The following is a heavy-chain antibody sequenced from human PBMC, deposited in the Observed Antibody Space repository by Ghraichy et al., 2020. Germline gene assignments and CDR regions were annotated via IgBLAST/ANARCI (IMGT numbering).Heavy chain of an antibody. Sequence: SQTLSLTCAISGDSVSSNSAAWNWIRQSPSRGLEWLGRTYYRSKWYNDYAVSVKSRITINPDTSKNQFSLQLNSVTPEDTAVYYCARGIYSSGLPGRDAFDIWGQGTMVTVSS. CDR1: GDSVSSNSAA. J-gene: IGHJ3*02. CDR2: TYYRSKWYN. CDR3: ARGIYSSGLPGRDAFDI. V-gene: IGHV6-1*01. D-gene: IGHD6-19*01.